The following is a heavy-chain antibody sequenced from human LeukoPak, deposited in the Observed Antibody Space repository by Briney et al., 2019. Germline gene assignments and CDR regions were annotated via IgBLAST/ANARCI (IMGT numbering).Heavy chain of an antibody. CDR3: ARGLHNFITGTTYWYFDL. CDR1: GGSISSSSYY. V-gene: IGHV4-39*07. CDR2: IYYSGST. D-gene: IGHD1-7*01. Sequence: PSETLSLTCTVSGGSISSSSYYWGWIRQPPGKGLEWIGSIYYSGSTYYNPSLKSRVTISVDTSKNQFSLKLSSVTAADTAVYYCARGLHNFITGTTYWYFDLWGRGTLVTVSS. J-gene: IGHJ2*01.